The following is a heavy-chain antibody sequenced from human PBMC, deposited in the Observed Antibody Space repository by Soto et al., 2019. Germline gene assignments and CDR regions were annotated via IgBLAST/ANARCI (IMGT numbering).Heavy chain of an antibody. D-gene: IGHD6-13*01. CDR3: ARKGAAASYAHYYMDV. CDR1: GGSISPYY. V-gene: IGHV4-59*01. J-gene: IGHJ6*03. CDR2: VYYSGHT. Sequence: QVQLQESGPGLVKPSETLSLTCTVSGGSISPYYWSWVRQPPGKGLEWIGDVYYSGHTNYNPSLESRVTISVDTSRNRFSLNLTSATAADTAVYYCARKGAAASYAHYYMDVWGRGTAVTVSS.